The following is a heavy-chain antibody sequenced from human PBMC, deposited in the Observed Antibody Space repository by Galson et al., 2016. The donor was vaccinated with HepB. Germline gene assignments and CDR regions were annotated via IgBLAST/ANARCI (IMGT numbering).Heavy chain of an antibody. CDR1: GGSMNSYY. CDR3: AREGPVNRRGSYNYYGYYFDF. Sequence: SETLSLTCTVSGGSMNSYYWTWIRQPPGMGLECVGYVYSSGSTNYNPSLQSRVTISVDTSKNQFSLRLFSVTAADTAVYYCAREGPVNRRGSYNYYGYYFDFWGQGTRVTVSS. D-gene: IGHD1-1*01. CDR2: VYSSGST. J-gene: IGHJ4*02. V-gene: IGHV4-59*12.